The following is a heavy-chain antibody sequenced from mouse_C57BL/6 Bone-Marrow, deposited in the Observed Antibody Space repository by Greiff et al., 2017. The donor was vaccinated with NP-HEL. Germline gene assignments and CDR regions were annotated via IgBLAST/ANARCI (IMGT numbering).Heavy chain of an antibody. D-gene: IGHD1-1*01. Sequence: QVQLQQPGAELVRPGTSVKLSCKASGYTFTSYWMHWVKQRPGQGLEWIGVIDPSDSYTNYNQKFKGKATLTVDTSSSTAYMQLSSLTSEDSAVYYCARGTTVVARDYYAMDYWGQGTSVTVSS. CDR2: IDPSDSYT. CDR1: GYTFTSYW. V-gene: IGHV1-59*01. CDR3: ARGTTVVARDYYAMDY. J-gene: IGHJ4*01.